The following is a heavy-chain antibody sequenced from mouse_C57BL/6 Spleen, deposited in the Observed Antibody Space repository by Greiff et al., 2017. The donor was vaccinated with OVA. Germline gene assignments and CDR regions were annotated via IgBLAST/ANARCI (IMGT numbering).Heavy chain of an antibody. CDR3: TTSVYYGNYGAY. D-gene: IGHD2-1*01. CDR1: GFNIKDDY. Sequence: EVKLQESGAELVRPGASVKLSCTASGFNIKDDYMHWVKQRPEQGLEWIGWIDPENGDTEYASKFQGKATITADTSSNTAYLQLSSLTSEDTAVYYCTTSVYYGNYGAYWGQGTLVTVSA. CDR2: IDPENGDT. J-gene: IGHJ3*01. V-gene: IGHV14-4*01.